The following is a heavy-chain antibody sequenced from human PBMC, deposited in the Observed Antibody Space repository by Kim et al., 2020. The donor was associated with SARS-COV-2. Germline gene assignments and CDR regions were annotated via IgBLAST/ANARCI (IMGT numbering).Heavy chain of an antibody. CDR2: IYYTGST. D-gene: IGHD2-2*01. CDR1: GGSISSSSYY. CDR3: ASDFVCSSTNCFD. J-gene: IGHJ4*01. V-gene: IGHV4-39*01. Sequence: SETLSLTCTVSGGSISSSSYYWGWIRQSPGKGLEWIGNIYYTGSTYYNSSLKSRVTISIHTSENQFPLKLSSVTAADTAVYYWASDFVCSSTNCFD.